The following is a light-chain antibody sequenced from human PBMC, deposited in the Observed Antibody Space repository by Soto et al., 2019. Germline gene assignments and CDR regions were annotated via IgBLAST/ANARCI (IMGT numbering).Light chain of an antibody. CDR1: SSDVGGYNY. Sequence: QSALTQPRSVSGSPGQSVTISCTGSSSDVGGYNYVSWYQQHPGKAPKPMIYDVNKRPSGVPDRFSGSKSGNTASLTISGLQAEDEADYYCNSYTSSGTDVFGTGTKVTVL. CDR3: NSYTSSGTDV. J-gene: IGLJ1*01. CDR2: DVN. V-gene: IGLV2-11*01.